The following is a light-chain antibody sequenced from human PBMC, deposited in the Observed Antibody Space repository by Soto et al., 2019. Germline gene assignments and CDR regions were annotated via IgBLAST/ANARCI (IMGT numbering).Light chain of an antibody. CDR3: QQYDISPWT. V-gene: IGKV3-20*01. Sequence: EIVLTQSPGTLSLSPGERATLSCRASQSVSSNYLACYQQKPGQTPRLLIYGASSRATAIPDRFSGSGSGTDFTVTISILEPEDFAVYYCQQYDISPWTFGRGTRVEIK. CDR1: QSVSSNY. CDR2: GAS. J-gene: IGKJ1*01.